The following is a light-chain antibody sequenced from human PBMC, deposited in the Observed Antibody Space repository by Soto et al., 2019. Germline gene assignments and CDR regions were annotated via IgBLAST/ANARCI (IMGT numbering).Light chain of an antibody. CDR3: SSYTSSSTRI. J-gene: IGLJ2*01. V-gene: IGLV2-14*01. Sequence: QSALTQPASVSGSPGQSITISCTGTGSDVGGYNYASWYQQHPGKAPKLMIYDVSNRPSGVSNRFSGSKSGNTASLTISGLQAEDEADYYCSSYTSSSTRIFGGGTKLTVL. CDR1: GSDVGGYNY. CDR2: DVS.